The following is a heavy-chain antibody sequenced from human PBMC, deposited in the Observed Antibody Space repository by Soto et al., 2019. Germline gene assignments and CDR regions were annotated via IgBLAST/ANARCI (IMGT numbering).Heavy chain of an antibody. Sequence: GGSLRLSCAASGFTFSSYSMNWVRQAPGKGLEWVSYISSSSSTIYYADSVKGRFTISRDNAKNSLYLQMNSLRDEDTAVYYCVRDTVAYTSPLYYFDYWGQGTLVTVSS. CDR3: VRDTVAYTSPLYYFDY. CDR2: ISSSSSTI. J-gene: IGHJ4*02. CDR1: GFTFSSYS. V-gene: IGHV3-48*02. D-gene: IGHD2-21*01.